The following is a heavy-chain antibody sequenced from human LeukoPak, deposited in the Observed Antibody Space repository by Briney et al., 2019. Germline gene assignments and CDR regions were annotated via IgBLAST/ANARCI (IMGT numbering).Heavy chain of an antibody. J-gene: IGHJ6*02. CDR2: ISAYNGNT. CDR1: GYTFTSYG. V-gene: IGHV1-18*01. CDR3: ARDVEVAATPYYYYGMDV. D-gene: IGHD2-15*01. Sequence: GASVKVSCKASGYTFTSYGISWVRQAPGQGLEWMGWISAYNGNTNYAQKLQGRVTMTTDTSTSTAYMELRSLRSDDTAVYYCARDVEVAATPYYYYGMDVWGQGTTVTVSS.